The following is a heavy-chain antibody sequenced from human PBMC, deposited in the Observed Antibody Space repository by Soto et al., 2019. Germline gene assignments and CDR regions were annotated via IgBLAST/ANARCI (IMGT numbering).Heavy chain of an antibody. V-gene: IGHV1-2*02. D-gene: IGHD1-26*01. CDR3: GRGRSGELVIFY. J-gene: IGHJ4*02. CDR1: GYTFTGYY. Sequence: ASVKVSCKGSGYTFTGYYIHWVRQTPGQGPEWMGEISPQTGGTKYAQKYQGRVTMTRDTSITTGCMELSNLSTDDTAVYYCGRGRSGELVIFYWGQGTLVTVSS. CDR2: ISPQTGGT.